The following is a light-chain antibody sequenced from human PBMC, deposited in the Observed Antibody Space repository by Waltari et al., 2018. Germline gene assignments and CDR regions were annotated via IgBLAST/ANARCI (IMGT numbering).Light chain of an antibody. CDR2: RDD. V-gene: IGLV1-47*01. CDR1: NSNIGSNL. CDR3: ASWDDSLGGRWE. Sequence: QSVLTQPPSASATPGQRVTISCSGSNSNIGSNLVNWYQQVPGTTAKLLIYRDDQRPSGVPDRFSGSKSGTSASLAISGLRSEDEANYYCASWDDSLGGRWEFGGGTTLTVL. J-gene: IGLJ3*02.